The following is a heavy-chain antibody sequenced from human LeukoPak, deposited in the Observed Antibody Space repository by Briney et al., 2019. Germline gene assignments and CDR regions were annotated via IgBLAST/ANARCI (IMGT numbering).Heavy chain of an antibody. J-gene: IGHJ6*03. D-gene: IGHD3-3*01. Sequence: GGSLRLSCAASGFTFSSYWMHWVRQAPGKGLVWVSRINSDGSSTSYADSVKGRFTISRDNAKNTLYLQMISLRAEDTAVYYCARDRITIFGVVSEHYMDVWGKGTTVTVSS. CDR2: INSDGSST. CDR1: GFTFSSYW. V-gene: IGHV3-74*01. CDR3: ARDRITIFGVVSEHYMDV.